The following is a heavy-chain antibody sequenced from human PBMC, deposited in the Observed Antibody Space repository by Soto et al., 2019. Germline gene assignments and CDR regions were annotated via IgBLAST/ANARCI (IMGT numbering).Heavy chain of an antibody. CDR3: TRGTVVVPAAMFY. J-gene: IGHJ4*02. CDR2: INTDGSIT. D-gene: IGHD2-2*01. Sequence: PGGSLRLSCAASGFTFSTYWMHWVRQAPGKGLVWVSRINTDGSITSYADSVKGRFTISRDNAKNTLYLQMNSLRAEDTAVYYCTRGTVVVPAAMFYWGQGALVTVSS. V-gene: IGHV3-74*01. CDR1: GFTFSTYW.